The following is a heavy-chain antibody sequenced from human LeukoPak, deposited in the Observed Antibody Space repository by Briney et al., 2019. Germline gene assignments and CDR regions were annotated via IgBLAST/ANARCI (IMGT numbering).Heavy chain of an antibody. CDR1: GLPFNNFG. J-gene: IGHJ4*02. CDR3: AKQRVRGDHYFDY. CDR2: VPYDGGIT. Sequence: PGSPVTLFCAPSGLPFNNFGMHWVRPAPGKGLEGVADVPYDGGITYYADSEEARLLISRDSTKNTLYLQLNSLRAEDTAVYYCAKQRVRGDHYFDYWGQGTLVTVSS. V-gene: IGHV3-30*18. D-gene: IGHD3-10*01.